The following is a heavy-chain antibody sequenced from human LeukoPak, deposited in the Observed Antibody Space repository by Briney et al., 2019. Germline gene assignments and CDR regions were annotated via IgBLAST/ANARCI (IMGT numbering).Heavy chain of an antibody. CDR2: INGDGSST. D-gene: IGHD3-22*01. CDR1: GFTFSSYW. J-gene: IGHJ4*02. CDR3: ARDADLNTMIVVVPFDY. V-gene: IGHV3-74*01. Sequence: PGGSLRLSCAASGFTFSSYWMHWVRQAPGKGLVWVSRINGDGSSTSYADSVKGRFTISRDNAKNTLYLQMNSLRAEDTAVYYCARDADLNTMIVVVPFDYWGQGTLVTVSS.